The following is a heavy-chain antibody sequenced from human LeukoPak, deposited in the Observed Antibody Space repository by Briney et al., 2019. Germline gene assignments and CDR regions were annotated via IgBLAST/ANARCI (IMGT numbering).Heavy chain of an antibody. J-gene: IGHJ4*02. CDR2: ISTSGNYI. CDR1: GFIFSDYS. V-gene: IGHV3-21*01. CDR3: SRGSYNSGGTSDY. D-gene: IGHD2-15*01. Sequence: GRSLRLSCAASGFIFSDYSMNWVRQAPGKGLEWVSYISTSGNYIYYADSVKGRFTISRDNAKNSLYLQMNSLRADDTAVYYCSRGSYNSGGTSDYWGQGNLITVSS.